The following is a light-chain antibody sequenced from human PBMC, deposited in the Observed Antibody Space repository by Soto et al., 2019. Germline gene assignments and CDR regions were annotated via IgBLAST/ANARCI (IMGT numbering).Light chain of an antibody. CDR3: QTWGTGIRV. V-gene: IGLV4-69*01. CDR1: SGHSSYA. Sequence: QSVLTQSPSASASLGASVKLTCTLSSGHSSYAIAWHQQQPEKGTRYLMKLNSDGSHSKGDGIPDRFSGSSSGAERYLTISSLQYEDEADYYCQTWGTGIRVFGGGTKLTVL. J-gene: IGLJ2*01. CDR2: LNSDGSH.